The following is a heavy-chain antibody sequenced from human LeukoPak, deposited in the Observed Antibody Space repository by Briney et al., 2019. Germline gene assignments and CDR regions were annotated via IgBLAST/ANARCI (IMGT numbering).Heavy chain of an antibody. D-gene: IGHD6-13*01. V-gene: IGHV1-69*06. Sequence: SVKVSCKASGGTFSTYAISWVRQAPEQGLEWMGGIIPIFGTANYAQKFQGRVTITADKSTSTAYMELSSLRSEDTAVYYCARSRIAAAGGGDYYYCGMDVWGQGTTVTVSS. CDR3: ARSRIAAAGGGDYYYCGMDV. CDR1: GGTFSTYA. J-gene: IGHJ6*02. CDR2: IIPIFGTA.